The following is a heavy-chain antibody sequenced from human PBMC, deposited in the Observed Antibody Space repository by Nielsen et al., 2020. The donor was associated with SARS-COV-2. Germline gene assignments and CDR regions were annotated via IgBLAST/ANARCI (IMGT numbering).Heavy chain of an antibody. CDR3: ARVAGGYYSPFDY. CDR1: GFTFSSYG. CDR2: IWYDGSNK. J-gene: IGHJ4*02. V-gene: IGHV3-33*01. D-gene: IGHD3-22*01. Sequence: GGSLRLSCAASGFTFSSYGMHWVRQAPGKGLEWVAVIWYDGSNKYYADSVKGRFTISRDNSKNTLYLQMNSLRAEDTAVYYCARVAGGYYSPFDYWGQGTLVTVSS.